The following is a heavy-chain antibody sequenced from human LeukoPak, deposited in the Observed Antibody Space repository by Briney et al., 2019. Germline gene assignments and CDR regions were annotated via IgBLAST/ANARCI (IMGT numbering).Heavy chain of an antibody. Sequence: ASVKVSCKAFGYTFTSNYMHWVRQAPGQGLEWMGWIAPNSGATNYAQKFQGRVTMTEDTSTDTAYMELSSLRSEDTAVYYCATAATVVTGYYFDYWGQGTLVTVSS. V-gene: IGHV1-2*02. D-gene: IGHD4-23*01. CDR3: ATAATVVTGYYFDY. CDR1: GYTFTSNY. CDR2: IAPNSGAT. J-gene: IGHJ4*02.